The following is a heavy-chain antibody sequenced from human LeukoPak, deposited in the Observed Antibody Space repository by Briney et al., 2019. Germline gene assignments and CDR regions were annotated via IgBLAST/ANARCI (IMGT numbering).Heavy chain of an antibody. D-gene: IGHD6-13*01. J-gene: IGHJ6*02. V-gene: IGHV1-2*02. CDR2: INPNSGGT. CDR1: GYTFTGYY. Sequence: GASVKVSCKASGYTFTGYYMHWVRQAPGQGLEWMGWINPNSGGTNYAQKFQGRVTMTRDTSISTAYMELSRLRSDDTAVYCCARDLEQQLVPRYYYYGMDVWGQGTTVTVSS. CDR3: ARDLEQQLVPRYYYYGMDV.